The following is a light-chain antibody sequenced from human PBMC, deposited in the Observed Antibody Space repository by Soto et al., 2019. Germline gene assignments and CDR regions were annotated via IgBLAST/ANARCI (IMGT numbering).Light chain of an antibody. Sequence: DIQMTQSPSTLYSSLGDRVTITCRASQSIGASLAWFQQKPGKAPNLLIYKASSLESGVPSRFSGSGSGTESTLTISTLQPDDSATYYYQRYNRSPLTFGGGTKVEIK. CDR2: KAS. CDR3: QRYNRSPLT. CDR1: QSIGAS. J-gene: IGKJ4*01. V-gene: IGKV1-5*03.